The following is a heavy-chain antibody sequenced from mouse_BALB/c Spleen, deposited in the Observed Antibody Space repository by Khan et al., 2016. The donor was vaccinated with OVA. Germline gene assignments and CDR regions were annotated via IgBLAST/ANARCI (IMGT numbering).Heavy chain of an antibody. J-gene: IGHJ3*01. CDR1: GYTFTSYT. V-gene: IGHV1-4*01. D-gene: IGHD2-14*01. CDR3: VRDGAYHRNDGWLAY. Sequence: VQLQQSGAELARPGASVKMSCKASGYTFTSYTIHWIKERPGQGLEWIGYINPSNGYTNYNQKFKDKATLTTDKSSTTAYLQLSSLTSDDSAAYNGVRDGAYHRNDGWLAYWGQGTLVTVSA. CDR2: INPSNGYT.